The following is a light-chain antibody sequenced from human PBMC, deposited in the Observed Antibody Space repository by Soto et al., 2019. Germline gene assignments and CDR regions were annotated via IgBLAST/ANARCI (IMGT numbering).Light chain of an antibody. CDR2: DVS. V-gene: IGLV2-14*02. CDR3: SSYTGSSTS. J-gene: IGLJ3*02. Sequence: QSALTQPASVSGSPGQSITISCTGTRSDIGSYNLVSWYQQHPGKAPKLIIYDVSFRPSGISDRFSGSKSGNTASLIISGLQAEDEADYFCSSYTGSSTSFGGGTKVTVL. CDR1: RSDIGSYNL.